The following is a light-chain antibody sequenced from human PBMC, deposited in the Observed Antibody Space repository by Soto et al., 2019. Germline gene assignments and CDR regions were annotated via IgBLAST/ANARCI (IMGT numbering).Light chain of an antibody. CDR2: EVS. CDR1: SSDVGDFNY. CDR3: SSYAGSNLLM. V-gene: IGLV2-8*01. Sequence: QSALTQPPSASGSPGQSVTISCTGTSSDVGDFNYVSWYQQHPGKAPKLMIYEVSKRPSGVPDRFSGSKSGNTASLTVSGLQAEDEADYCCSSYAGSNLLMFGGGTKLTVL. J-gene: IGLJ3*02.